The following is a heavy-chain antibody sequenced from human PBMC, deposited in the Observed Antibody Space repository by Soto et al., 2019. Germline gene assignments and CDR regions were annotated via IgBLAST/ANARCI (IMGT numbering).Heavy chain of an antibody. CDR2: ISAYNGNT. Sequence: ASVKVSCKASGYTFTSYYMHWVRQAPGQGLEWMGWISAYNGNTNYAQKLQGRVTMTTDTSTSTAYMEPRSLRSDDTAVYYCARVLYGDYLYWFDPWGQGTLVTVSS. J-gene: IGHJ5*02. CDR3: ARVLYGDYLYWFDP. V-gene: IGHV1-18*04. D-gene: IGHD4-17*01. CDR1: GYTFTSYY.